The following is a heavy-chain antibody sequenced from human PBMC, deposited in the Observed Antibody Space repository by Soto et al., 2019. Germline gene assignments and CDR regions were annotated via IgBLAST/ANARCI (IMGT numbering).Heavy chain of an antibody. V-gene: IGHV4-31*03. CDR1: GGSISSGGYY. CDR3: AGTAPKRRSTGGSYSSGWYYDY. D-gene: IGHD6-19*01. Sequence: PSETLSLTCTVPGGSISSGGYYWSWIRQHPGKGLEWIGYIYYSGSTYYNPSLKSRVTISVDTSKNQFSLKLSSVTAADTAVYYCAGTAPKRRSTGGSYSSGWYYDYWGQGTLVTVSS. CDR2: IYYSGST. J-gene: IGHJ4*02.